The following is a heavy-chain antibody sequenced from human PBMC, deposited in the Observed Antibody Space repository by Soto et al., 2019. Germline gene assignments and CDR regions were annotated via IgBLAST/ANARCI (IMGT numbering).Heavy chain of an antibody. J-gene: IGHJ6*03. V-gene: IGHV3-23*01. D-gene: IGHD3-16*01. CDR3: ARMGGLFYYYYMDV. CDR1: GFTFSSYA. Sequence: PGGSLRLSCAASGFTFSSYAMSWVRQAPGKGLEWVSAISCSGGNTDYADSVKGRFTISRDNAKNSLYLQMNSLRAEDTAVYYCARMGGLFYYYYMDVWGKGTKVTVSS. CDR2: ISCSGGNT.